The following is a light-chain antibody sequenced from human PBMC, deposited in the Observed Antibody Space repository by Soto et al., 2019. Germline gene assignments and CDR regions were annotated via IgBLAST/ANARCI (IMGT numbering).Light chain of an antibody. V-gene: IGKV3-20*01. CDR2: GAF. Sequence: EIVLTQSPGTLSLSPGERATLSCRASQSVSSSYLAWYQQKPGQAPRLLIYGAFSRATGIPDRFSGSGSGTDLTLTISRLEPEAFAVYYCPQSGSSFTFGGGTKVEIK. CDR1: QSVSSSY. CDR3: PQSGSSFT. J-gene: IGKJ4*01.